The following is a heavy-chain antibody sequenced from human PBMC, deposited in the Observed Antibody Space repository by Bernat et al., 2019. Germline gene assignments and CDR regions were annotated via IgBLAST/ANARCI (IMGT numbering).Heavy chain of an antibody. J-gene: IGHJ3*02. Sequence: QVQLVQSGAEVKKPGASVKVSCKASGYTFTSYGISWVRQAPGQGLEWMGWISTYNGNTNYAQKLQGRVTMTADTSTSTAYMELRSLRSDDTAVYYCARGYYYESSDLHDAVDIWGQGTMVTVSS. CDR2: ISTYNGNT. CDR3: ARGYYYESSDLHDAVDI. V-gene: IGHV1-18*04. D-gene: IGHD3-22*01. CDR1: GYTFTSYG.